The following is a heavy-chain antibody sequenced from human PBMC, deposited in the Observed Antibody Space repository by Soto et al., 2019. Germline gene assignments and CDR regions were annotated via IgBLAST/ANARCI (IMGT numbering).Heavy chain of an antibody. CDR2: IKPDGSEK. Sequence: PADSLALSCTASDFSFLCCWVDWIRQARGPGLEWVANIKPDGSEKFYLDSVKGRLTLPRENAHNSLYLQMTSLRADETDMYFCATYAHDTLQLEVYFEFWGQGSLVNV. CDR1: DFSFLCCW. D-gene: IGHD2-2*01. V-gene: IGHV3-7*03. J-gene: IGHJ4*02. CDR3: ATYAHDTLQLEVYFEF.